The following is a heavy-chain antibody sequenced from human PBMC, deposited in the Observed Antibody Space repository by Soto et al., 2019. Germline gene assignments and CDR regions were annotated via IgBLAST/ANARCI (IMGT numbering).Heavy chain of an antibody. CDR1: GGSISSGDYY. CDR3: AREGRIAAAGRLDY. D-gene: IGHD6-13*01. Sequence: SETLSLTCTVSGGSISSGDYYWTWIRQVPGKGLEWIGYIYYSGSTYYNPSLKSRVAMSVNTSKNQFSLKLSSVTAADTAIYYCAREGRIAAAGRLDYWGQGTLVT. J-gene: IGHJ4*02. CDR2: IYYSGST. V-gene: IGHV4-31*03.